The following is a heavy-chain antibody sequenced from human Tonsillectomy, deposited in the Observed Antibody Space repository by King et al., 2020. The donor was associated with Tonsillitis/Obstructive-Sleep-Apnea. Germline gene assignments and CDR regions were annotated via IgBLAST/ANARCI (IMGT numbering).Heavy chain of an antibody. CDR2: IIPLLGIA. CDR1: GGTFNNYA. Sequence: QLVQSGAEVKKPGSSVKVSCKASGGTFNNYAISWVRQAPGQGLEWMGRIIPLLGIANSAQKFQGRVTITADKSTSTAYMELGSLRSEDTAVYYCARSPPYDFYFDYWGQGTLFTVSS. CDR3: ARSPPYDFYFDY. J-gene: IGHJ4*02. V-gene: IGHV1-69*09. D-gene: IGHD3-3*01.